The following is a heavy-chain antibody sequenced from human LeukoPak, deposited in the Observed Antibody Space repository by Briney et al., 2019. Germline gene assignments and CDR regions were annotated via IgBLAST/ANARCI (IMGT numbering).Heavy chain of an antibody. CDR1: GFTFSDYY. V-gene: IGHV3-11*01. CDR3: ARDNYSNFLYYYYYGMDV. J-gene: IGHJ6*02. D-gene: IGHD4-4*01. Sequence: SGRSLRLSCAASGFTFSDYYMSWIRQAPGKGLEWVSYISSSGSTIYYADSVKGRFTISRDNAKNSLYLQMNSLRAEDTAVYYCARDNYSNFLYYYYYGMDVWGQGTTVTVSS. CDR2: ISSSGSTI.